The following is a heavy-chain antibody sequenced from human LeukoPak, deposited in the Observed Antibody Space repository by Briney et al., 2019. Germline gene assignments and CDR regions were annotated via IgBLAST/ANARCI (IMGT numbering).Heavy chain of an antibody. CDR3: AREGTIWTFGDY. Sequence: GGSLRLSCAASGFTFSNYGMHWVRQAPGKGLEWVAVTWYDGSQKYYADSVKDRFTTSRDNSKNTLYLQMDSLGAEDTAVYYRAREGTIWTFGDYWGQGTLVTVSS. CDR2: TWYDGSQK. V-gene: IGHV3-33*01. D-gene: IGHD2-2*01. J-gene: IGHJ4*02. CDR1: GFTFSNYG.